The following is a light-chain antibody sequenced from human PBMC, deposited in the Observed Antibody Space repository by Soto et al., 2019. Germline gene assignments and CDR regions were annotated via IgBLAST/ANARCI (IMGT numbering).Light chain of an antibody. CDR2: EGS. CDR1: SSDVGSYNL. J-gene: IGLJ1*01. Sequence: QSVLTQPASVSGSPGQSITISCTGTSSDVGSYNLVSWYQQHPGKAPKLMIYEGSKRPSGVSNRFSGSKSGNTASLTISGLQAEDEADYYCCSYAGSSTSGVFGTGTKGTVL. CDR3: CSYAGSSTSGV. V-gene: IGLV2-23*01.